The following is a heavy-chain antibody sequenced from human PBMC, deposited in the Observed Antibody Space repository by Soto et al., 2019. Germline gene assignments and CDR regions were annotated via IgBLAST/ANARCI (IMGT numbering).Heavy chain of an antibody. CDR2: IYYTEST. V-gene: IGHV4-39*01. D-gene: IGHD2-8*02. J-gene: IGHJ3*02. CDR3: ARRKGYCTGGSCGAFDI. CDR1: GGSISSSSYY. Sequence: TSETLSLTCTVSGGSISSSSYYWGWIRQPPGKGLEWIACIYYTESTNYNPSLKSRVTTSVDTSKNQFSLNLYSATAADTAVYYCARRKGYCTGGSCGAFDIWGQGTMVTVSS.